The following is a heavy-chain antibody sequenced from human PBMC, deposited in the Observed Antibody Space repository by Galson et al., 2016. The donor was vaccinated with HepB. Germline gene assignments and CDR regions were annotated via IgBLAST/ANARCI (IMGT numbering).Heavy chain of an antibody. Sequence: SLRLSCAASEFSVTTSYVTWVRQAPGKGLEWVSTMNGDGSTYHADSVKARFFISRDNSENTVFLEMNNLRADDKAVYYCARNLYSEGPWGQGALVTVSS. D-gene: IGHD1-26*01. CDR2: MNGDGST. J-gene: IGHJ5*02. V-gene: IGHV3-53*01. CDR3: ARNLYSEGP. CDR1: EFSVTTSY.